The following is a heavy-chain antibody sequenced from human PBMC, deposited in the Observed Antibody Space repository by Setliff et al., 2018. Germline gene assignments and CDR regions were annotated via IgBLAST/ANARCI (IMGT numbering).Heavy chain of an antibody. CDR3: ARDGWSIAARPGDY. V-gene: IGHV4-59*12. CDR1: GGSISSYY. CDR2: IYYSGST. D-gene: IGHD6-6*01. J-gene: IGHJ4*02. Sequence: LSLTCTVSGGSISSYYWSWIRQPPGKGLEWIGYIYYSGSTNYNPSLKSRVTISVDTSKNQFSLKLSSVTAADTAVYYCARDGWSIAARPGDYWGQGTLVTVSS.